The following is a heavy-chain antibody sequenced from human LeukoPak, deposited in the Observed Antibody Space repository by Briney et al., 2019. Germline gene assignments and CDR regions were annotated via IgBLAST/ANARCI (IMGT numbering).Heavy chain of an antibody. CDR3: ARGGFVDRYYYGSGAVDY. D-gene: IGHD3-10*01. Sequence: ASVKVSCKASGYTFTSYYMHWVRQAPGQGLEWMGIINPSGGSTSYAQKFQGRVTMTRNTSISTAYMELSSLRSEDTAVYYCARGGFVDRYYYGSGAVDYWGQGTLVTVSS. J-gene: IGHJ4*02. CDR1: GYTFTSYY. CDR2: INPSGGST. V-gene: IGHV1-46*01.